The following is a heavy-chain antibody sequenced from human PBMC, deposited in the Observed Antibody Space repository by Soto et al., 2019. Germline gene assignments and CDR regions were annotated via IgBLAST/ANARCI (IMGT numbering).Heavy chain of an antibody. Sequence: ASVKVSCKVSGYTLTELSMHWVRQAPGKGHEWMGGFDPEDGETIYAQKFQGRVTMTEDTSTDTAYMELSSLRSEDTAVYYCATKVPEWELLAVWSFDIWGQGTMVTVSS. V-gene: IGHV1-24*01. CDR1: GYTLTELS. CDR2: FDPEDGET. J-gene: IGHJ3*02. CDR3: ATKVPEWELLAVWSFDI. D-gene: IGHD1-26*01.